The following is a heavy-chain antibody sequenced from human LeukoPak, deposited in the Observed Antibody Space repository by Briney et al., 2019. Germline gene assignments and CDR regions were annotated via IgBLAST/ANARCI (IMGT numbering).Heavy chain of an antibody. CDR2: INHSGST. D-gene: IGHD6-6*01. J-gene: IGHJ4*02. V-gene: IGHV4-34*01. CDR1: GGSFSGYY. Sequence: SETLSLTCAVYGGSFSGYYWSWIRQPPGKGLEWIGEINHSGSTNYNPSLKSRVTISVDTSKNQFSLKLSSVTAADTAVYYCARGGGEASSSFWLDYWSQGTLVTVSS. CDR3: ARGGGEASSSFWLDY.